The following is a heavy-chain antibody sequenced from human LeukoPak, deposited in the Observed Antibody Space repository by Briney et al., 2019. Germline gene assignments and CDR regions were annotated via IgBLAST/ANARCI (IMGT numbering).Heavy chain of an antibody. CDR1: GFTFSSYS. D-gene: IGHD6-13*01. V-gene: IGHV3-48*01. CDR2: ISSSSSTI. Sequence: GGSLRLSCAASGFTFSSYSMNWVRQAPGKGLEWVSYISSSSSTIYYADSVKGRFTISRDNAKNSLYLQMNSLRAEDTAVYYCARDFSSSWYFYYYYMDVWGKGTTVTVSS. CDR3: ARDFSSSWYFYYYYMDV. J-gene: IGHJ6*03.